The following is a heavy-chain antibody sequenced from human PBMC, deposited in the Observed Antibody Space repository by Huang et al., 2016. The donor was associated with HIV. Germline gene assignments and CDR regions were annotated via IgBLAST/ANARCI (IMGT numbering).Heavy chain of an antibody. J-gene: IGHJ4*02. V-gene: IGHV3-74*01. CDR1: GFSISSYW. D-gene: IGHD3-22*01. CDR3: ARDPRIQSWLNFFDY. Sequence: EVQLVESGGGLVQPGGSLRLSCAASGFSISSYWVHWVRQAPGKGLVWVSRINRDVSSTSYADYVKVRFTISRDNAKNTLYLQMNSLRAEDTAVYYCARDPRIQSWLNFFDYWGQGTLVSVSS. CDR2: INRDVSST.